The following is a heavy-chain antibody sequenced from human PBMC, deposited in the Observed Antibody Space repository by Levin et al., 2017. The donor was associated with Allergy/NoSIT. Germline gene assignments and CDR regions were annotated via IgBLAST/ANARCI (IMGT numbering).Heavy chain of an antibody. CDR2: TTGSGRST. CDR3: AKHDSTSWYSPSRPLDY. Sequence: GESLKISCAASGFTFGSYAMNWVRQAPGKGLEWVSATTGSGRSTYYADSVKGRFTISRDTSKNTLYLRMDSLRAEDTAVYYCAKHDSTSWYSPSRPLDYWGQGTLVTVSS. V-gene: IGHV3-23*01. D-gene: IGHD6-13*01. J-gene: IGHJ4*02. CDR1: GFTFGSYA.